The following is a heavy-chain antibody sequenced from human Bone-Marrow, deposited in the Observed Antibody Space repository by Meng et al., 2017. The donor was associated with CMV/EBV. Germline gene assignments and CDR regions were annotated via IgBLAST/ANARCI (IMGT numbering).Heavy chain of an antibody. CDR2: INPDGSEK. J-gene: IGHJ4*02. V-gene: IGHV3-7*01. Sequence: GESLKISCAASGFTFNTYWLSWVRQTPEKGLEWVANINPDGSEKKYVDSVKGRFTISTDNAKDSLYLEMNSLRVEDKAAYYCAKERVLRHWGQGTLVTVSS. CDR1: GFTFNTYW. D-gene: IGHD4/OR15-4a*01. CDR3: AKERVLRH.